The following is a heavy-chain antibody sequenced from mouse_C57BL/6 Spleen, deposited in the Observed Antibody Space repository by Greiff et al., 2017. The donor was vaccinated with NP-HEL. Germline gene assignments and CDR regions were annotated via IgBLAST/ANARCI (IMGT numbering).Heavy chain of an antibody. J-gene: IGHJ1*03. CDR2: INPNNGGT. V-gene: IGHV1-18*01. CDR3: ARGYGSSFYWYFDV. D-gene: IGHD1-1*01. CDR1: GYTFTDYN. Sequence: VQLQQSGPELVKPGASVKIPCKASGYTFTDYNMDWVKQSHGKSLEWIGDINPNNGGTIYNQKFKGKATLTVDKSSSTAYMELRSLTSEDTAVYYCARGYGSSFYWYFDVWGTGTTVTVSS.